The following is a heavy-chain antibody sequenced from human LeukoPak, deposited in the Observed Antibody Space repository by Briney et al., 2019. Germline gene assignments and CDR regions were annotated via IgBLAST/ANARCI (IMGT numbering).Heavy chain of an antibody. D-gene: IGHD6-19*01. CDR2: INSDGSVT. J-gene: IGHJ4*02. Sequence: PGGSLRLSCAASGFTFSSYWMHWVRQAPGKGLVWVSRINSDGSVTNYAGSVKGRFTISRDNSKNTLYLQMNSLRAEDTAVYYCAKCDGSSGWYPVDYWGQGTLVTVSS. V-gene: IGHV3-74*01. CDR1: GFTFSSYW. CDR3: AKCDGSSGWYPVDY.